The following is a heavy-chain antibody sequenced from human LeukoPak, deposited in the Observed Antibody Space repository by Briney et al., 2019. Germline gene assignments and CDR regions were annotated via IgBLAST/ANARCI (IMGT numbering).Heavy chain of an antibody. CDR2: IYTSGST. CDR1: GGSISSYY. Sequence: SETLSLTCTVSGGSISSYYWSWIRQPPGKGLEWIGYIYTSGSTYYNPSLKSRVTISVDTSKNQFSLKLSSVTAADTAVYYCARTQYPYYDSRWGQGTLVTVSS. D-gene: IGHD3-22*01. J-gene: IGHJ4*02. V-gene: IGHV4-4*09. CDR3: ARTQYPYYDSR.